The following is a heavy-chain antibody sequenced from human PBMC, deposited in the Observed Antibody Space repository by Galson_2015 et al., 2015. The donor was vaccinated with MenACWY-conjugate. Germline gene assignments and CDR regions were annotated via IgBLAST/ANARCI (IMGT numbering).Heavy chain of an antibody. Sequence: LRLSCAASGFTFSNYAMSWVRQAPGKGLEWVSTISGSGGSTHYADSVKGRFTISRDISKNTLYLQMSSLRAEDTAVYYCAKNFYSGSYYSYFDYWGQGTLVTVSS. D-gene: IGHD1-26*01. V-gene: IGHV3-23*01. CDR2: ISGSGGST. CDR1: GFTFSNYA. J-gene: IGHJ4*02. CDR3: AKNFYSGSYYSYFDY.